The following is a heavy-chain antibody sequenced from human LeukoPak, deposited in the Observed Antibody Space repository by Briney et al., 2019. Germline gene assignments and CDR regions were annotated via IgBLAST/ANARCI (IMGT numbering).Heavy chain of an antibody. CDR1: GFTFSSYE. J-gene: IGHJ4*02. D-gene: IGHD4-17*01. Sequence: PGGSLRLSCAASGFTFSSYEMNWVRQAQGKGLEWVSYISSSGSTIYYADSVKGRFTISRDNAKNSLYLQMNSLRAEDTAVYYCARESRSDYAGLHYWGQGTLVTVSS. CDR2: ISSSGSTI. CDR3: ARESRSDYAGLHY. V-gene: IGHV3-48*03.